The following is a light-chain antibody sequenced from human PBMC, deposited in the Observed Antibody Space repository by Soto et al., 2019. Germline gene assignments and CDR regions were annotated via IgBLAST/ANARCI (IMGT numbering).Light chain of an antibody. CDR3: QQYNGYPLT. J-gene: IGKJ4*01. CDR1: QTLRTW. Sequence: DIQMTQSPSTLSASVGDRVTITCRASQTLRTWLAWYQQKPGKAPKLLIYDVSILQSGVPSRFSGSGSGTEFTLTISSLQPDGFATYYCQQYNGYPLTFGGGTKVDIK. CDR2: DVS. V-gene: IGKV1-5*01.